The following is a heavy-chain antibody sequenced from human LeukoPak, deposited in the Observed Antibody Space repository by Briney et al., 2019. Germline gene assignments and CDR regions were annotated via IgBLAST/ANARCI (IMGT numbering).Heavy chain of an antibody. CDR3: AKGSRPSGWGSIY. Sequence: GSLRLSCAASGFTFSRYAMSWVRQAPGKGLEWVSAISGSGGSTYYADSVKGRFTISRDNSKNTLYLQMNSLRAEDTAVYYCAKGSRPSGWGSIYWGQGTLVTVSS. CDR1: GFTFSRYA. CDR2: ISGSGGST. V-gene: IGHV3-23*01. J-gene: IGHJ4*02. D-gene: IGHD6-19*01.